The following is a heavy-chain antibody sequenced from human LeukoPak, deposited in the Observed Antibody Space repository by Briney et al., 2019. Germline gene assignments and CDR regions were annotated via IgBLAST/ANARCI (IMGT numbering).Heavy chain of an antibody. CDR3: AKRSIAVDAFDI. V-gene: IGHV3-48*04. J-gene: IGHJ3*02. D-gene: IGHD6-6*01. CDR1: GFTFSSYS. Sequence: PGGSLRLSCAASGFTFSSYSMNWVRQAPGKGLEWVSYISSSSSTIYYADSVKGRFTISRDNAKNSLYLQMNSLRAEDTAVYYCAKRSIAVDAFDIWGQGTMVTVSS. CDR2: ISSSSSTI.